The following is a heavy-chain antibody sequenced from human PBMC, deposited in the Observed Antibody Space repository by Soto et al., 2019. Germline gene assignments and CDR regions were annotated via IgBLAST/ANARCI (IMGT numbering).Heavy chain of an antibody. V-gene: IGHV5-51*01. CDR1: GYSFTSYW. CDR2: IYPGDSDT. CDR3: ARTTGYSSGWYGY. Sequence: GESVKISCNGSGYSFTSYWIGWVRQMPGKGLEWMGIIYPGDSDTRYSPSFQGQVTISADKSISTAYLQWSSLKASDTAIYYCARTTGYSSGWYGYWGQGTLVTVSS. J-gene: IGHJ4*02. D-gene: IGHD6-19*01.